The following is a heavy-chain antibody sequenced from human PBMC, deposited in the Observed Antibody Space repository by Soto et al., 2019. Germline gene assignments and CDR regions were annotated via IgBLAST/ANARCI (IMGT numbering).Heavy chain of an antibody. V-gene: IGHV1-18*01. Sequence: QVQLVQSGGEVRKPGASVKVSCKASGYTFDIYGISWVRQVPGQGPERMGWISADNGDTKYAQKFQDRVIMTTDTSTSTAYMELRSLRSDDTAVYFCARDRSYYYESSGYPFDYWGQGTLVSVSS. CDR1: GYTFDIYG. J-gene: IGHJ4*02. CDR3: ARDRSYYYESSGYPFDY. D-gene: IGHD3-22*01. CDR2: ISADNGDT.